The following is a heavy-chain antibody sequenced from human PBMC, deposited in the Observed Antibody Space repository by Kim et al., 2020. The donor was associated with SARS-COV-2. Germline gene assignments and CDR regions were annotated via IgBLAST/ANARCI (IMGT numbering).Heavy chain of an antibody. CDR3: ARQGVTMVRGVIIDYYYGMGV. V-gene: IGHV1-69*13. D-gene: IGHD3-10*01. Sequence: SVKVSCKASGGTFSSYAISWVRQAPGQGLEWMGGIIPIFGTANYAQKFQGRVTITADESTSTAYMELSSLRSEDTAVYYCARQGVTMVRGVIIDYYYGMGVWGQGTTVTVSS. CDR2: IIPIFGTA. CDR1: GGTFSSYA. J-gene: IGHJ6*02.